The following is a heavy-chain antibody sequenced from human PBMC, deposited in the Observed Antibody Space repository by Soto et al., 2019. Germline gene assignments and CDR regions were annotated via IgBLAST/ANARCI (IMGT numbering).Heavy chain of an antibody. J-gene: IGHJ4*02. Sequence: PSETLSLTCTVSGGYISSGGYYWSWIRQHPGKGLEWIGYIYYSGSTYYNPSLKSRVTISVDTSKNQFSLKLSSVTAADTAVYYCARGGSSGSLIKFAYYFDYWGQGTLVTVSS. D-gene: IGHD6-19*01. CDR2: IYYSGST. V-gene: IGHV4-31*03. CDR3: ARGGSSGSLIKFAYYFDY. CDR1: GGYISSGGYY.